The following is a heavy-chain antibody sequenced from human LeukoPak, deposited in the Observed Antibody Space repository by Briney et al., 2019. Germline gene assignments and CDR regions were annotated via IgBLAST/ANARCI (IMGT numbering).Heavy chain of an antibody. Sequence: SETLSLTCTVSGGSISSSSYYWGWLRQPPGKGLEWIGSIYYSGSTYYNPSLKSRVTISVDTSKNQFSLKLSSVTAADTVVYYCARVGGGEWLLYYFDYWGQGTLVTVSS. J-gene: IGHJ4*02. CDR2: IYYSGST. V-gene: IGHV4-39*07. CDR1: GGSISSSSYY. CDR3: ARVGGGEWLLYYFDY. D-gene: IGHD3-3*01.